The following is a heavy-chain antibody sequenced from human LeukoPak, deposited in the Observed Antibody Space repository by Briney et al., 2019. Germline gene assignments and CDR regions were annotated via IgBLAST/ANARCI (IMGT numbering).Heavy chain of an antibody. V-gene: IGHV3-21*01. CDR2: ISTSSSYI. CDR3: ARDPEGFDP. CDR1: GFTFSSYN. J-gene: IGHJ5*02. Sequence: GGSLRLSCAASGFTFSSYNMNWVRQAPGKGLEWVSSISTSSSYIYYADSVKGRFTISRDNARKSLYLELNSLRAEDTAVYYCARDPEGFDPWGQGTLVTVSS.